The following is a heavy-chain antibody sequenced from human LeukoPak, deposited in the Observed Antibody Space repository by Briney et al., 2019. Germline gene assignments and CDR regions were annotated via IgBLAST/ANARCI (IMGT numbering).Heavy chain of an antibody. CDR1: GYTFTGYY. J-gene: IGHJ4*02. CDR3: AKDRIGFGELFY. Sequence: ASVKVSCKASGYTFTGYYMHWVRQAPGQGLEWMGWINPNSGGTNYAQKFQGRVTMTRDTSISTAYMELSRLRSDDTAVYYCAKDRIGFGELFYWGQGTLVTVSS. D-gene: IGHD3-10*01. V-gene: IGHV1-2*02. CDR2: INPNSGGT.